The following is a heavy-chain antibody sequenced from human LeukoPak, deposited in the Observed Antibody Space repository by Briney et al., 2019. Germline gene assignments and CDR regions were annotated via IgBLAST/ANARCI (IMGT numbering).Heavy chain of an antibody. CDR3: ARQTTVTTQSDY. CDR1: GYNFSNYR. V-gene: IGHV5-10-1*01. D-gene: IGHD4-17*01. CDR2: IDPIDSYT. Sequence: GESLSISCKCSGYNFSNYRMSWSRQLPGKGLNWMGRIDPIDSYTNYSPSFQGHVTMSVDKSTSTAYLQWSSLKASDTAMYYCARQTTVTTQSDYWGQGTLVTVSS. J-gene: IGHJ4*02.